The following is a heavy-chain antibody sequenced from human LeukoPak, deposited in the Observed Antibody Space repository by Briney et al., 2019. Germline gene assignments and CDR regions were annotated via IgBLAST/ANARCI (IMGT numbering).Heavy chain of an antibody. CDR2: IIPILGIA. CDR1: GGTFSSYT. Sequence: SGKVSCTASGGTFSSYTISWVRQAPGHGLEWMGRIIPILGIANYAQKFQGRVTITADKSTSTAYMELSSLRSEDPAVYYCAREVGATTGYYYGMDVWGQGTTVTVSS. D-gene: IGHD1-26*01. J-gene: IGHJ6*02. CDR3: AREVGATTGYYYGMDV. V-gene: IGHV1-69*04.